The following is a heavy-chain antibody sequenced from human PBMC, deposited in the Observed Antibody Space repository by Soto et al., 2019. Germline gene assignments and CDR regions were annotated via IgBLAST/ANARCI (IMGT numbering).Heavy chain of an antibody. D-gene: IGHD3-3*01. J-gene: IGHJ6*02. CDR1: GFTFDDYT. V-gene: IGHV3-43*01. CDR3: AKDMWTYYDFWSGNYGMDV. CDR2: ISWDGGST. Sequence: GGSLRLSCAASGFTFDDYTMHWVRQAPGKGLEWVSLISWDGGSTYYADSVKGRFTISRDNSKNSLYLQMNSLRTEDTALYYCAKDMWTYYDFWSGNYGMDVWGQGTTVTVSS.